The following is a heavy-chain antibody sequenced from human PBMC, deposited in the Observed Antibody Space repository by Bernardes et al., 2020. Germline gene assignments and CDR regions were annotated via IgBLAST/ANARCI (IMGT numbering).Heavy chain of an antibody. CDR3: ARVDGTTADYFDY. CDR2: INSDGSST. Sequence: GGSLRLSCAASGFTFSSYWMHWVRQTPGKGLVWVSRINSDGSSTSYADSVKGRFPISRDNAKNTLYLQMNSLSAEDTAVYYCARVDGTTADYFDYWGQGTLVTVSS. J-gene: IGHJ4*02. D-gene: IGHD1-7*01. V-gene: IGHV3-74*01. CDR1: GFTFSSYW.